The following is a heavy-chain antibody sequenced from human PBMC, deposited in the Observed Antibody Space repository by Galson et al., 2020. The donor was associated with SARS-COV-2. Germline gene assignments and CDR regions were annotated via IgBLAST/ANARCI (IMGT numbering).Heavy chain of an antibody. CDR3: ARGATYGEYSSDAFEI. CDR2: IYHSGRT. D-gene: IGHD4-17*01. J-gene: IGHJ3*02. Sequence: ASESMSLTCAVSGGSISSGGYSWSWIRQPPGKGLEWIGYIYHSGRTYYNPSLKSRVTISVDRSKNQFSLKLCSVTAADTAVYYCARGATYGEYSSDAFEIWGQGRMVTVSS. V-gene: IGHV4-30-2*01. CDR1: GGSISSGGYS.